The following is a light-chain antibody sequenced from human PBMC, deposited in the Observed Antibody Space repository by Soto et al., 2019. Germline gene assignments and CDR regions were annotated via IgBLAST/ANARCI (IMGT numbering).Light chain of an antibody. CDR2: VSS. J-gene: IGKJ1*01. CDR3: QQYDNRXPWT. Sequence: EIVMTQSPGTLSVSPGEVATLSCRASQSVGSNLDGYQQKPGQAPRLLMYVSSTRATDIPARFSGSGSGTEFTLTISSFQSEDFAVYYCQQYDNRXPWTCGQGTKV. CDR1: QSVGSN. V-gene: IGKV3-15*01.